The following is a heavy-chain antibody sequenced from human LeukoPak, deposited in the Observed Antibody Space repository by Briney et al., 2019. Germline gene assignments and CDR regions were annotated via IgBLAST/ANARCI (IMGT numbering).Heavy chain of an antibody. Sequence: GGSLRLSCAASGFTFSSYAMSWVRQPPGKGLEWVSGISGSGDNTYYADSVKGRFTISRDNSKKTLYLHLNSLRVEDAAVYYCAKVGRSSSYDSSGYYYDYWGQGTLVTVSS. CDR2: ISGSGDNT. CDR1: GFTFSSYA. CDR3: AKVGRSSSYDSSGYYYDY. D-gene: IGHD3-22*01. J-gene: IGHJ4*02. V-gene: IGHV3-23*01.